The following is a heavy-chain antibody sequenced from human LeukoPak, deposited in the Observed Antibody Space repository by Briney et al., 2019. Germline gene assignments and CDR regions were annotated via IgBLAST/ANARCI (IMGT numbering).Heavy chain of an antibody. Sequence: PGGSLRLSCAASGFTFSSYAMSWVRQAPGKGLEWVSAISGSGGSTYYADSVKGRFTISRDNSKNSLYLQMNSLRTEDTALYYCAKVSPRWLQLGGYFDYWGQGTLVTVSS. CDR2: ISGSGGST. V-gene: IGHV3-23*01. CDR1: GFTFSSYA. CDR3: AKVSPRWLQLGGYFDY. J-gene: IGHJ4*02. D-gene: IGHD5-24*01.